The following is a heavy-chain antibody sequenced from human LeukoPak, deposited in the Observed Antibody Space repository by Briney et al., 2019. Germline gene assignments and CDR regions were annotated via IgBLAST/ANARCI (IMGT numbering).Heavy chain of an antibody. J-gene: IGHJ3*02. CDR1: GFTFSSYS. Sequence: GGSLRLSCAASGFTFSSYSMNWLRQAPGKGLEWVSFISSSSSYIYYADSVKGRFTISRDNAKNSLYLQMNSLRAEDTAVYYCARPITMIAKIGAFDIWGQGTMVTVSS. D-gene: IGHD3-22*01. V-gene: IGHV3-21*01. CDR2: ISSSSSYI. CDR3: ARPITMIAKIGAFDI.